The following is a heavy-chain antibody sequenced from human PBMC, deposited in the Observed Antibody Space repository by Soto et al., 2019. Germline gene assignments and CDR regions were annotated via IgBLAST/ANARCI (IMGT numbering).Heavy chain of an antibody. Sequence: QLQLQESGPGLVKPSETLSLTCTVSGGSISSSSYYWGWIRQPPGKGLEWIGSIYYSGSTHYNPSLKSRVTISVDTSKNQFSLKLSSVTAADTAVYYCARGTRGVRGVIITNKHFDYWGQGTLVTVSS. CDR3: ARGTRGVRGVIITNKHFDY. D-gene: IGHD3-10*01. CDR2: IYYSGST. V-gene: IGHV4-39*01. CDR1: GGSISSSSYY. J-gene: IGHJ4*02.